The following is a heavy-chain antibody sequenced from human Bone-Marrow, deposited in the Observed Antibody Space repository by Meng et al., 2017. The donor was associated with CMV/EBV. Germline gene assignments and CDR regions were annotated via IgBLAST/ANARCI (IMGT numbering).Heavy chain of an antibody. CDR3: ARSDVVMAGNILLSFFDH. CDR2: LYHSGST. V-gene: IGHV4-30-2*01. D-gene: IGHD5-24*01. Sequence: ISGGTYSWSWIRQTPGKGLEWIGYLYHSGSTYHNPSLKSRVTISLDRSKYQFSLRLTSVTAADTAVYFCARSDVVMAGNILLSFFDHWGQGTPVTVSS. J-gene: IGHJ4*02. CDR1: ISGGTYS.